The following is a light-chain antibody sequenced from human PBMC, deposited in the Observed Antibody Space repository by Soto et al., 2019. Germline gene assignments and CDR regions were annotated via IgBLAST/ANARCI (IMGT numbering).Light chain of an antibody. J-gene: IGLJ3*02. Sequence: QSALTQPASVSGSPGQSITISCTGTNSDVGGYDRVSWYQHHPGKAPKLLIFEVYNRPSGISDRFSGSKSGNVASLTISGLQSDDEAHYYCSSYAAYSTLWVFGGGTKLTVL. V-gene: IGLV2-14*01. CDR2: EVY. CDR3: SSYAAYSTLWV. CDR1: NSDVGGYDR.